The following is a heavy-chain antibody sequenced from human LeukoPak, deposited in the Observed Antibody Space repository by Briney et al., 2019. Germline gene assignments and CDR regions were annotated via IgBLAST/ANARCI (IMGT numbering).Heavy chain of an antibody. V-gene: IGHV3-9*01. D-gene: IGHD3-22*01. CDR1: GFTFDDYA. CDR3: ARAGMIGTPYPDY. J-gene: IGHJ4*02. Sequence: PGGSLRLSCAASGFTFDDYAMHWVRQPPGKGLEWVSGISWNSGSIDYADSVKGRFTISRDSAKNSLYLQMNSLGAEDTALYYCARAGMIGTPYPDYWGQGTLVTVSS. CDR2: ISWNSGSI.